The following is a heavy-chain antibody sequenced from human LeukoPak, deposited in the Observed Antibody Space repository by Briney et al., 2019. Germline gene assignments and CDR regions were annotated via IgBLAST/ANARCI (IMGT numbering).Heavy chain of an antibody. CDR1: GFTFSSYW. D-gene: IGHD6-6*01. V-gene: IGHV3-74*01. CDR2: INTDGSST. CDR3: VRRAGYSSSSDY. J-gene: IGHJ4*02. Sequence: GGSLRLSCAPSGFTFSSYWMHWVRQAPGKGRVWVSRINTDGSSTSNADSVRGRFTISRDNAKNTLYVQMTSLRANDGYGYYCVRRAGYSSSSDYWGQGTLVTVSS.